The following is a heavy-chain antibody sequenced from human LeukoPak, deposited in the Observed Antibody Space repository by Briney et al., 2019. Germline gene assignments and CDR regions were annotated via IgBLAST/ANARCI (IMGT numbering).Heavy chain of an antibody. V-gene: IGHV4-30-2*01. D-gene: IGHD3-10*01. CDR3: ARSNGELLFHFEY. CDR2: IYHSVST. Sequence: SQTLSLTCAVSGGSISSGGYSWSWIRQPPGKGLEWIGYIYHSVSTYYNPSLKSRVTISVDRSKNQLSLKLSSVTAADTAVYYCARSNGELLFHFEYWGQGNLVTVSS. CDR1: GGSISSGGYS. J-gene: IGHJ4*02.